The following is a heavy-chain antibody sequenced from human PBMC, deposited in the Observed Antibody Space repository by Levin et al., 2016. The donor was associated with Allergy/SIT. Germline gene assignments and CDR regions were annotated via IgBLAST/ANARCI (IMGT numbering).Heavy chain of an antibody. D-gene: IGHD6-13*01. V-gene: IGHV3-64*04. Sequence: GESLKISCAASGFTFSSYAMHWVRQAPGKGLEYVSAIKTDGSTTTYADSVKGRFTISRDNAKNTLYLQMHSLRAEDTAVYYCARAQHLDDDAYDLWGQGTMVTVSS. CDR1: GFTFSSYA. J-gene: IGHJ3*01. CDR2: IKTDGSTT. CDR3: ARAQHLDDDAYDL.